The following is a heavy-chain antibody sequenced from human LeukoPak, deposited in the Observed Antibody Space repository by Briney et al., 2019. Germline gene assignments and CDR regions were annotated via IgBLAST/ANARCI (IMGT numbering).Heavy chain of an antibody. CDR3: ARDPGGVSGYTYGYRFDY. CDR2: INHGGST. Sequence: SETLSLTCAVYGGSFSGHYWNWIRQPPGKGLEWIGEINHGGSTNYNPSLKSRVTISVDTSQKQFSLRLSSVTAADTAVYYCARDPGGVSGYTYGYRFDYWGQGTLVTVSS. J-gene: IGHJ4*02. D-gene: IGHD5-18*01. CDR1: GGSFSGHY. V-gene: IGHV4-34*01.